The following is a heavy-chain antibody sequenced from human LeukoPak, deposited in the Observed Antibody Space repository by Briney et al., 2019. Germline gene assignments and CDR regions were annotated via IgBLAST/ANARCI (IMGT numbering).Heavy chain of an antibody. D-gene: IGHD4-17*01. CDR3: ARRVPGGYGDYTRGSGAFDI. CDR1: GLTVSSNY. V-gene: IGHV3-66*01. CDR2: IYSGGDGGDT. Sequence: GGSLRLSCAASGLTVSSNYMSRVRHAPGKGLECVSVIYSGGDGGDTYYTDYVRGRFTISRDNYKNTLYLQMNSLRAEDTAVYYCARRVPGGYGDYTRGSGAFDIWGQGTMVTVSS. J-gene: IGHJ3*02.